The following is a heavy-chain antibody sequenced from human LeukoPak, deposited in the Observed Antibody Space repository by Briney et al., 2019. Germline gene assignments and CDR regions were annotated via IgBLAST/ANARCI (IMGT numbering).Heavy chain of an antibody. CDR2: IYSGGST. CDR1: GFTVSSNY. J-gene: IGHJ4*02. CDR3: ARSGSEDGYNRYFDY. V-gene: IGHV3-53*01. Sequence: GGSLRPSCAASGFTVSSNYMSWVRQAPGKGLEWVSVIYSGGSTYYADSVKGRFTISRDNSENTLYLQMNSLRAEDTAVYYCARSGSEDGYNRYFDYWGQGTLVTVSS. D-gene: IGHD5-24*01.